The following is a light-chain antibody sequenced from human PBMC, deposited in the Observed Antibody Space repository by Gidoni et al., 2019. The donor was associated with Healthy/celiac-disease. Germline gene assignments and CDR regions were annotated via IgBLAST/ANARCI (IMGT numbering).Light chain of an antibody. Sequence: DIQMTQSPSSLSASVGDRVTITCQASQDISNYLHWYQQKPGKAPKLLIYDASNLETGVPSRFSGSGSGTDFTFTISSLQPEDIATYYCQQYDNLLFTFGPGTKVDI. CDR3: QQYDNLLFT. V-gene: IGKV1-33*01. J-gene: IGKJ3*01. CDR2: DAS. CDR1: QDISNY.